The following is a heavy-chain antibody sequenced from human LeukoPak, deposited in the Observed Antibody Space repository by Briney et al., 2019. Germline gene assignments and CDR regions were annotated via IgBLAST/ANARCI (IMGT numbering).Heavy chain of an antibody. CDR3: ARGRGQVVFDY. CDR2: IIPLSGTP. J-gene: IGHJ4*02. V-gene: IGHV1-69*05. Sequence: GASVKVSCKASGGTFSNFHIAWVRQAPGQGFEWMGGIIPLSGTPNYAQKFQGRVTITTDDSSTTAYMELRSLKSDDTAVYYCARGRGQVVFDYWGQGTLDTVSS. CDR1: GGTFSNFH. D-gene: IGHD3-10*01.